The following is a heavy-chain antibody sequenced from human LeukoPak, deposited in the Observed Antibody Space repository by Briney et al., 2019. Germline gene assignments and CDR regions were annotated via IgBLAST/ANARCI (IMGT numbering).Heavy chain of an antibody. CDR3: ARDRGGNSFDF. V-gene: IGHV1-2*02. J-gene: IGHJ4*02. CDR2: INPNSDT. Sequence: GASVKVSCKASGYTFTDSYMHWMRQAPGQGREWMGWINPNSDTNYAQKFQGRVTMTRDTSISTADMELNSLRSDDTGVYYCARDRGGNSFDFWGQGTLVTVSS. D-gene: IGHD4-23*01. CDR1: GYTFTDSY.